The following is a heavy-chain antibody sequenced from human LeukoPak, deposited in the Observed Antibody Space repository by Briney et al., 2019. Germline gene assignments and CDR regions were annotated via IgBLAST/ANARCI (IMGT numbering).Heavy chain of an antibody. D-gene: IGHD1-26*01. J-gene: IGHJ5*02. CDR1: GGSISSGDYY. CDR2: IYHSGST. V-gene: IGHV4-30-2*01. Sequence: PSQTLSLTCTVSGGSISSGDYYWNWIRQPPGKGLEWIGYIYHSGSTDYNPSLKSRVTISVDTSKYQFSLKLSSVTAADTAVYYCARGNSGSHPLGWFDPWGQGTLVTVSS. CDR3: ARGNSGSHPLGWFDP.